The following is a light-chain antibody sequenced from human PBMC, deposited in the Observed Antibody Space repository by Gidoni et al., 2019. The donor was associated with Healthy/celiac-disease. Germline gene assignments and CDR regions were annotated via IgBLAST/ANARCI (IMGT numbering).Light chain of an antibody. CDR2: KDS. V-gene: IGLV3-25*02. J-gene: IGLJ3*02. Sequence: SYELTQPPSVSVSPGQTARITCSGDALPKQYAYWSQQKPGQAPVLVIYKDSERPSGMPERFSGSSSGTTVTLTISGVQAEDEADYYCQSADRSGTHVGLGGGTKLTVL. CDR3: QSADRSGTHVG. CDR1: ALPKQY.